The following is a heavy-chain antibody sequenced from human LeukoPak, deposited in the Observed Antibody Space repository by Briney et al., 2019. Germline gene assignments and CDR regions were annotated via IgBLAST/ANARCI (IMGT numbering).Heavy chain of an antibody. CDR2: MKTKTDDGAT. CDR3: TTDVGATAY. D-gene: IGHD1-26*01. J-gene: IGHJ4*02. V-gene: IGHV3-15*01. CDR1: GFTFSNAR. Sequence: PAGSLRLSWAAAGFTFSNARMNWVCPAAGKGREWVGRMKTKTDDGATDYSAPVKARFTISRDDSKTTLYLQMNGLTTEDTAIYYCTTDVGATAYWGQGTLVTVSS.